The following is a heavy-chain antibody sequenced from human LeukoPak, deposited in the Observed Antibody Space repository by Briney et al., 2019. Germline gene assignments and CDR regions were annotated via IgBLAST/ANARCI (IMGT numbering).Heavy chain of an antibody. Sequence: ASVKVSCKASGYTFTGYYMHWVRQAPGQGLEWMGIFNSSGGSTSYAQKFQGRVTMTRDTSTSTVYMELSSLRSEDTAVYYCARVLGFGDGDYWGQGTLVTVSS. CDR1: GYTFTGYY. CDR2: FNSSGGST. J-gene: IGHJ4*02. CDR3: ARVLGFGDGDY. D-gene: IGHD5-24*01. V-gene: IGHV1-46*01.